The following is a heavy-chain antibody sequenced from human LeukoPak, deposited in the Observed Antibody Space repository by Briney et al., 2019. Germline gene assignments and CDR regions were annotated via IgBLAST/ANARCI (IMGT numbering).Heavy chain of an antibody. CDR3: VRALTGTDDF. CDR2: INTDGSST. V-gene: IGHV3-74*01. J-gene: IGHJ4*02. Sequence: GSLRLSCAASGFTFSSYWMHWVRQAPGKGLVWVSRINTDGSSTTYADSVKGRFTISRDNAKNTLYLQMNSLRVEDTAVYYCVRALTGTDDFWGQGTLVTVSS. D-gene: IGHD1-7*01. CDR1: GFTFSSYW.